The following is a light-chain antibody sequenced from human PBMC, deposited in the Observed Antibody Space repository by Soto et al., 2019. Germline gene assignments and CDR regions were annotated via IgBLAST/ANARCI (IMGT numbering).Light chain of an antibody. CDR1: SSNIGNNY. J-gene: IGLJ2*01. V-gene: IGLV1-51*01. CDR2: DNN. CDR3: AAWDDSLIGPV. Sequence: QSVLTQPPSVSAAPGQKVTISCSGSSSNIGNNYVSWYQQLPGTAPKLLIYDNNKRPSGIPDRFSGSKSGTSATLGITGLQTGDEADYYCAAWDDSLIGPVFGGGTKLTVL.